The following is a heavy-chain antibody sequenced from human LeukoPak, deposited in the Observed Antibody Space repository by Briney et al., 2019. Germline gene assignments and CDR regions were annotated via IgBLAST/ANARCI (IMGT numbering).Heavy chain of an antibody. CDR1: GGSFSGYY. V-gene: IGHV4-34*01. J-gene: IGHJ6*03. CDR3: ARGYSSSSRSYYYYYMDV. CDR2: INHSGST. Sequence: SETLSLTCAVYGGSFSGYYWSWIRQPPGKGLEWIGEINHSGSTNYNPSLKSRVTISVDTSKNQFSLKRSSVTAADTAVYYCARGYSSSSRSYYYYYMDVWGKGTTVTVSS. D-gene: IGHD6-6*01.